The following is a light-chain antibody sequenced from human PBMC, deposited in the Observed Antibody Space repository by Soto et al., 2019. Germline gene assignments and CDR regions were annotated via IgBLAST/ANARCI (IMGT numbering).Light chain of an antibody. V-gene: IGLV2-14*01. Sequence: QSALTQPASVSGSPGQSITISCTGTSSDVGGYNYVSWYQHHPGKAPKLMIFEVSNRPSGVSNRFSGSKSGNTASLTISGLQAEDEADYYCSSYTSSSNLVVFGGGTKLTVL. CDR3: SSYTSSSNLVV. CDR2: EVS. CDR1: SSDVGGYNY. J-gene: IGLJ2*01.